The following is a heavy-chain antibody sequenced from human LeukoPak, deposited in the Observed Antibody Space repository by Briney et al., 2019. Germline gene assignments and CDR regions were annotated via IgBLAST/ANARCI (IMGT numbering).Heavy chain of an antibody. J-gene: IGHJ4*02. D-gene: IGHD4-17*01. V-gene: IGHV1-8*01. CDR1: GYTFTSYD. Sequence: ASVKVSCKASGYTFTSYDINWVRQATGQGLEWMGWVNPNSGNTGYAQKFQGRVTMTRNTSISTAYMELSSLRSEDTAVYYCARAPTTPSRFDYWGQGTLVTVSS. CDR3: ARAPTTPSRFDY. CDR2: VNPNSGNT.